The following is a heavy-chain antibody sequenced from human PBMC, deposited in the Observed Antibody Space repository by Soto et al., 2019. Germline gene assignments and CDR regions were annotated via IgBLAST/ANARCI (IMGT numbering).Heavy chain of an antibody. D-gene: IGHD1-26*01. CDR1: ADTFTSYY. CDR3: AREGWELQFYGMDV. CDR2: INPNGGST. Sequence: GASVKVSCKAPADTFTSYYIHWVRQAPGHGLEWMGIINPNGGSTRFAQTFQGRITMTTDTSTSTVYMELRSLRSEDTAVYYCAREGWELQFYGMDVWGQGTTVTVSS. J-gene: IGHJ6*02. V-gene: IGHV1-46*01.